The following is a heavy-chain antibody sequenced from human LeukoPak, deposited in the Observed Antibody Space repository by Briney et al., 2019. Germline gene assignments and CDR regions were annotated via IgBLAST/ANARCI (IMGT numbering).Heavy chain of an antibody. CDR1: GTSISRHY. Sequence: SETLSLTCTVSGTSISRHYWSWLRQSAGLGLEWLGYISTTGSTTYNPSLEGRVTMSEDTSQNQLSLTLSSVTAADTAVYFCARQDGLWVVDLGGWFDFWGQGIQVTVSS. J-gene: IGHJ5*01. V-gene: IGHV4-4*09. CDR2: ISTTGST. D-gene: IGHD3-10*01. CDR3: ARQDGLWVVDLGGWFDF.